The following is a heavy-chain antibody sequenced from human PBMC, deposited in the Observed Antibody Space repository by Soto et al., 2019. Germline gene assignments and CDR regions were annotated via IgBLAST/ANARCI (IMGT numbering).Heavy chain of an antibody. CDR3: AKTGQVYVPWGLDS. J-gene: IGHJ5*01. D-gene: IGHD3-16*01. CDR1: GDSTGAYY. V-gene: IGHV4-59*01. CDR2: IYYSGIT. Sequence: PSETLSLTCTISGDSTGAYYWSWIRQPPGKGLEWIGYIYYSGITKYNPSLESRATISLDMAKSQFSLRLSPVTAADTAVYYCAKTGQVYVPWGLDSWGRGTLVTVSS.